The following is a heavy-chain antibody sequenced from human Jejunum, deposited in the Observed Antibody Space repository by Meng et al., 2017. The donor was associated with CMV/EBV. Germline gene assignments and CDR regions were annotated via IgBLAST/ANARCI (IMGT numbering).Heavy chain of an antibody. CDR3: TGLDY. CDR1: GFTFSTYW. Sequence: EGQVVESGGDLVQPGGSLRLSCAASGFTFSTYWLHWVRQVPGEGLEWVSRINGDGSYTNYADSVKGRFTISRDNAKNTVYLQMNSLRAEDTGIYYCTGLDYWGQGTLVTVSS. CDR2: INGDGSYT. V-gene: IGHV3-74*01. J-gene: IGHJ4*02.